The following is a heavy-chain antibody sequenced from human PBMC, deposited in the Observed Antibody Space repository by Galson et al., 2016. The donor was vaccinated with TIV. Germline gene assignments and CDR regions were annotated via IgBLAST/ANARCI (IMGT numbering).Heavy chain of an antibody. D-gene: IGHD6-13*01. CDR2: FHHGWNT. Sequence: SETLSLTCAVSGYSICSGYYWGWIRQPPGKGLEWIGNFHHGWNTYYNPSLKSRVTISVDTSKNQFSLKLSPVTAADTAVYYCVRGYYSSWYPNWFDPWGQGTLVIVSS. J-gene: IGHJ5*02. CDR3: VRGYYSSWYPNWFDP. V-gene: IGHV4-38-2*01. CDR1: GYSICSGYY.